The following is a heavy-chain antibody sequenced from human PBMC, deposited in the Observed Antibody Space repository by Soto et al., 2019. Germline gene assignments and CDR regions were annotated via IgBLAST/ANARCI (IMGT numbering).Heavy chain of an antibody. Sequence: GGSLRLSCAASGFTFSSYGMHWVRQAPGKGLEWVAVIWYDGSNKYYADSVKGRFTISRDNSKNTLYLQMNSLRAEDTAVYYCARDNNRSSGGVKGGMDVWGQGTTVTVSS. V-gene: IGHV3-33*01. CDR3: ARDNNRSSGGVKGGMDV. D-gene: IGHD3-10*01. CDR2: IWYDGSNK. CDR1: GFTFSSYG. J-gene: IGHJ6*02.